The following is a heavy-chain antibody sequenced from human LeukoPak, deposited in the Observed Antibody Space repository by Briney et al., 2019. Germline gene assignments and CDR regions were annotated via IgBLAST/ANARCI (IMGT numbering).Heavy chain of an antibody. V-gene: IGHV3-23*01. D-gene: IGHD7-27*01. CDR1: GFTFSSYA. CDR2: ISGSGGST. Sequence: PGGSLRLSCAASGFTFSSYAMSWVRQAPGKGLEWVSAISGSGGSTYYADSVKGRFTISRDNSKNTLYLQMNSLRAGNPPVYSCAEDLGWGSSPGGWAQGPLVTVSS. CDR3: AEDLGWGSSPGG. J-gene: IGHJ4*02.